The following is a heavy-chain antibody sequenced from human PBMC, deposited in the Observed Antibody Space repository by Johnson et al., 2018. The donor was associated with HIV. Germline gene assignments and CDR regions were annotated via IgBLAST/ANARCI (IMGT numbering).Heavy chain of an antibody. CDR2: FFGGDGT. Sequence: VQLVESGGGLVQPGGSLRLSCAASGFTVSSYYMTWVRQAPGKGLEWVSVFFGGDGTYYADYVRGRFIISRDNSKNTLYLQMNSLRAEDTAIYSCARACRDGYTCDVYDNWGQGTMVTVSS. V-gene: IGHV3-66*01. D-gene: IGHD5-24*01. J-gene: IGHJ3*02. CDR3: ARACRDGYTCDVYDN. CDR1: GFTVSSYY.